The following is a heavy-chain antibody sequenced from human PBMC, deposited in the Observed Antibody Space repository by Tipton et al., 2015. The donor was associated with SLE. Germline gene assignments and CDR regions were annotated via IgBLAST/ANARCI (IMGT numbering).Heavy chain of an antibody. D-gene: IGHD1-26*01. CDR1: GGSISSGGYY. CDR2: IYYSGST. J-gene: IGHJ4*02. Sequence: TLSLTCTVSGGSISSGGYYWSWIRQHPGKGLEWIGYIYYSGSTYYNPSLKSRVTISVDTSKNQFSLKLSSVTAADTPVYYCARVFLSGYFDYWGQGTLVTVSS. V-gene: IGHV4-31*03. CDR3: ARVFLSGYFDY.